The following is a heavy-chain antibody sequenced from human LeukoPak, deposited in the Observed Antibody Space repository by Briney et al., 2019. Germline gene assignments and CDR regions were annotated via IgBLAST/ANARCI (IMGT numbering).Heavy chain of an antibody. Sequence: PSETLSLTCTVSGGTISSSSYYWGWIRQPPGKGLEWSGSIYYSGSTYYNTSLKSRVTISVDTSKDQFSLKLSSVTAADTAVYYCARLWTYDILTGVFDPWGQGTLVTVSS. D-gene: IGHD3-9*01. CDR2: IYYSGST. CDR3: ARLWTYDILTGVFDP. V-gene: IGHV4-39*01. J-gene: IGHJ5*02. CDR1: GGTISSSSYY.